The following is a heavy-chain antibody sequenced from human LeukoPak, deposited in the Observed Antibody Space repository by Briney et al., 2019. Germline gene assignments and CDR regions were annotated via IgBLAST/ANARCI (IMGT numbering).Heavy chain of an antibody. Sequence: SETLSLTCAVYGGSFSGYYWSWIRQPPGKGLEWIGEINHSGGTNYNPSLKSRVTISVDTSKNQFSLKLSSVTAADTAVYYCARGRCSGGSCYFRSEAFDYWGQGTLVTVSS. J-gene: IGHJ4*02. D-gene: IGHD2-15*01. CDR1: GGSFSGYY. CDR2: INHSGGT. V-gene: IGHV4-34*01. CDR3: ARGRCSGGSCYFRSEAFDY.